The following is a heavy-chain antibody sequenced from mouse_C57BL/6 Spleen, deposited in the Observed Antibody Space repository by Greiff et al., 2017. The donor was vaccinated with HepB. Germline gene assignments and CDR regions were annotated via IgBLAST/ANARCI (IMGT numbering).Heavy chain of an antibody. CDR1: GYTFTSYW. V-gene: IGHV1-52*01. J-gene: IGHJ4*01. D-gene: IGHD1-1*01. Sequence: QVQLQQPGAELVRPGSSVKLSCKASGYTFTSYWMHWVKQRPIQGLEWIGNIDPSDSETHYNQKFKDKATLTVDKSSSTAYMQLSSLTSEDSAVYYCARRGYYGSSPMDYWGQGTSVTVSS. CDR3: ARRGYYGSSPMDY. CDR2: IDPSDSET.